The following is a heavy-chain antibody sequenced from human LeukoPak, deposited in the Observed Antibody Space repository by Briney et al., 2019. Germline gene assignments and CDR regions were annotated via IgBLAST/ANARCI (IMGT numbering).Heavy chain of an antibody. J-gene: IGHJ4*02. CDR1: GYSISSGYY. CDR2: IYYSGST. V-gene: IGHV4-61*01. Sequence: PSETLSLTCTVSGYSISSGYYWGWIRRPPGKGLEWIGYIYYSGSTNYNPSLKSRVTISVDTSKNQFSLKLSSVTAADTAVYYCARTPPSGYGTPGYSSGWFPYYFDYWGQRTLATVSS. CDR3: ARTPPSGYGTPGYSSGWFPYYFDY. D-gene: IGHD6-19*01.